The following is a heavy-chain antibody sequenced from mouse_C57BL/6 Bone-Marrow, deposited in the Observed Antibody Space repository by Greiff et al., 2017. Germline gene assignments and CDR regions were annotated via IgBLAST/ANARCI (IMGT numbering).Heavy chain of an antibody. CDR1: GFTFSDYY. Sequence: EVKLVESGGGLVQPGGSLKLSCAASGFTFSDYYMYWVRQTPEKRLEWVAYISNGGGSTYYPDTVKGRFTISRDNAKNTLYLQMSRLKSEDTAMYYCARQFLYYYGSERDYAMDYWCQGTSVTVSS. CDR2: ISNGGGST. J-gene: IGHJ4*01. D-gene: IGHD1-1*01. CDR3: ARQFLYYYGSERDYAMDY. V-gene: IGHV5-12*01.